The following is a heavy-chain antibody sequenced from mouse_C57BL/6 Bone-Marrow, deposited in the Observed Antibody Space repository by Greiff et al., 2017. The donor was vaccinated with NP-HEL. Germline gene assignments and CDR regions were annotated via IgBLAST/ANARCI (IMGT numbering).Heavy chain of an antibody. CDR1: GYTFTSYW. CDR3: ARNWDGFDY. Sequence: QVQLQQPGAELVRPGTSVKLSCKASGYTFTSYWMHWVKQRPGQGLEWIGVIDPSDSYTNYNQKFKGKATLTVDPSSSTAYMQLSSLTSEDSAVYYCARNWDGFDYWGQGTTLTVSS. J-gene: IGHJ2*01. CDR2: IDPSDSYT. D-gene: IGHD4-1*01. V-gene: IGHV1-59*01.